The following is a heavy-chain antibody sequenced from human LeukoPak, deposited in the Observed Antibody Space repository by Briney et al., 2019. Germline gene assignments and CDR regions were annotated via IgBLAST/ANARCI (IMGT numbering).Heavy chain of an antibody. Sequence: GGSLRLSCAASGFTFSNYAMSWVRQAPGKGLEWVSGISGSGGTTYYAGSVKGRFTISRDNSKNTLYLQMNSLRAEDTAVYYCAKAYGSGSYEGWFDPWGQGTLVTVSS. D-gene: IGHD3-10*01. V-gene: IGHV3-23*01. CDR1: GFTFSNYA. CDR3: AKAYGSGSYEGWFDP. CDR2: ISGSGGTT. J-gene: IGHJ5*02.